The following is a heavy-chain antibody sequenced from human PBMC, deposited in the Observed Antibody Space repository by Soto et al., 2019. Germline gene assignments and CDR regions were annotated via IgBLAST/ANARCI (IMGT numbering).Heavy chain of an antibody. CDR2: ISYDGSNK. CDR1: GFTFSSYG. CDR3: AKALGYCISTSCYAGGYYYGMDV. Sequence: GGSLRLSCAASGFTFSSYGMHWVRQAPGKGLEWVAVISYDGSNKYYADSVKGRFTISRDNSKNTLYLQMNSLRAEDTAVYYCAKALGYCISTSCYAGGYYYGMDVWGQGTTVTVSS. D-gene: IGHD2-2*01. J-gene: IGHJ6*02. V-gene: IGHV3-30*18.